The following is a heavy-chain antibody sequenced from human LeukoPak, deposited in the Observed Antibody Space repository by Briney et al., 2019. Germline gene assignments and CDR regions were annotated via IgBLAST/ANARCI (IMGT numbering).Heavy chain of an antibody. J-gene: IGHJ4*02. CDR1: GGSFSGYY. CDR2: INHSGST. D-gene: IGHD6-19*01. CDR3: AKTVGYNSGWGHY. Sequence: SETLSLTCAVYGGSFSGYYWSWIRQPPGKGLEWIGEINHSGSTNYNPSLKSRVTISVDTSKNQFSLKLSSVTAADTAVYYCAKTVGYNSGWGHYWGQGTLVTVSS. V-gene: IGHV4-34*01.